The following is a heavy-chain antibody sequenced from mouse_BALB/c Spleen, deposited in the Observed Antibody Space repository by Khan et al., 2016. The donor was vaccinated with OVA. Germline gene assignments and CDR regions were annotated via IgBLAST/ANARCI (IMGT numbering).Heavy chain of an antibody. V-gene: IGHV1S137*01. CDR2: ISTYAGNT. J-gene: IGHJ2*01. CDR1: GYTFTDYS. CDR3: EIRDYFDY. Sequence: QVQLQQSGPELVRPGVSVKISCTGSGYTFTDYSMHWVRQSHAKSLEWIGVISTYAGNTNYNQKFKGRATMTVDKSSSTAYMELARLTSEDAAIYYCEIRDYFDYWGQGTTLTVSS.